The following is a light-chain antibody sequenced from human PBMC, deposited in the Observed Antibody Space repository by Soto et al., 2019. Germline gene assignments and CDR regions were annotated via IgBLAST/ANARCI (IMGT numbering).Light chain of an antibody. Sequence: QSALTQPASVSGSPGQSSTISCTGTSSDVGGYTYVSWYQHHPGEAPKLMIYEVSNRPSGVSNRFSGSKSGNTASLTISGLHAEDEAHYYCISYTSSSTHVVFGGGTQLTVL. V-gene: IGLV2-14*01. CDR1: SSDVGGYTY. CDR3: ISYTSSSTHVV. J-gene: IGLJ2*01. CDR2: EVS.